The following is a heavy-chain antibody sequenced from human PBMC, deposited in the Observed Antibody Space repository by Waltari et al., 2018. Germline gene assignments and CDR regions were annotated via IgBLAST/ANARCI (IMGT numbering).Heavy chain of an antibody. CDR1: GFTFSNYA. J-gene: IGHJ4*02. V-gene: IGHV3-30*18. CDR2: ISYDGTNK. D-gene: IGHD6-6*01. Sequence: QVQLAESGGGVVQPGRSLRLSCVASGFTFSNYAMHWVRQAPGKGLEWVALISYDGTNKKYADSVKGRFSISRDNSRNTLYLHMNSLRPEDTAFYYCAKVLQKLSCLVNWGQGTLVTVSS. CDR3: AKVLQKLSCLVN.